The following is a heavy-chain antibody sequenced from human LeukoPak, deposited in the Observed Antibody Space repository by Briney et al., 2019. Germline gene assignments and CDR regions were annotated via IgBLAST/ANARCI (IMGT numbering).Heavy chain of an antibody. D-gene: IGHD2/OR15-2a*01. V-gene: IGHV4-59*01. CDR1: GGSISSYY. J-gene: IGHJ4*02. Sequence: SETLSLTXTVSGGSISSYYWNWIRQPPGKGLEWIGYIYSSGSTNYNPSLKSRVTMSVDTSKTQFSLRLTSVTAADTAVYYCVRSLGLXAPIXXWGQGTLVTXX. CDR2: IYSSGST. CDR3: VRSLGLXAPIXX.